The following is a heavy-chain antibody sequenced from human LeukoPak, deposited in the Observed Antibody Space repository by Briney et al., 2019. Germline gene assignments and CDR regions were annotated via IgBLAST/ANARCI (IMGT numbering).Heavy chain of an antibody. Sequence: GGSLRLSCAASGFTFSSYWMNWVRQAPGKGLVWVSRIASDGSSTTYADSVKGRFGISRDNAKNTLYLQMNSLRVEDTAMYYCARGRPHGNDYWGQGTLVTVSS. CDR1: GFTFSSYW. J-gene: IGHJ4*02. CDR2: IASDGSST. CDR3: ARGRPHGNDY. V-gene: IGHV3-74*01. D-gene: IGHD4-23*01.